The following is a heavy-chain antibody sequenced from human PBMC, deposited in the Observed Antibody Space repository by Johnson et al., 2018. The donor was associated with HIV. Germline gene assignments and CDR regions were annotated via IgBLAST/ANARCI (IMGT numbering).Heavy chain of an antibody. D-gene: IGHD6-13*01. J-gene: IGHJ3*02. CDR3: AKDRTAAGDAFDI. Sequence: WVAFIRYDGSNKYYADSVKGRFTISRDNSKNTLYLQMNSLRAEDTAVYYCAKDRTAAGDAFDIWGQGTMVTVSS. CDR2: IRYDGSNK. V-gene: IGHV3-30*02.